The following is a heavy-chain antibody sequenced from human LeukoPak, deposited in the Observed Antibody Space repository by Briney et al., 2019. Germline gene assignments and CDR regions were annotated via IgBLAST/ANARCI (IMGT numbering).Heavy chain of an antibody. CDR3: ARDKGRYYYYYMDV. CDR1: GYTFTGYY. J-gene: IGHJ6*03. Sequence: GASVKVSCKASGYTFTGYYMHWVRQAPGQGLEWMGWINPNGGGTNYAQKFQGRVTMTRDTSISTAYMELSRLRSDDTAVYYCARDKGRYYYYYMDVWGKGTTVTVSS. V-gene: IGHV1-2*02. CDR2: INPNGGGT.